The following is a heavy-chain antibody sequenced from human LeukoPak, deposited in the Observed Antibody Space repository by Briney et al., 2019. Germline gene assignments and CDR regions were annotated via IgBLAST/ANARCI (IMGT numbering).Heavy chain of an antibody. Sequence: ETLSLTCTVSGGSISSSSYYWGWIRQPPGKGLEWVSTIRGSGGSTYYADSVKGRLIISRDNSKNTLYLQMNSLRAEDTAVYYYAKDIVVVVAATIDYWGQGTLVTVSS. CDR3: AKDIVVVVAATIDY. CDR2: IRGSGGST. J-gene: IGHJ4*02. V-gene: IGHV3-23*01. D-gene: IGHD2-15*01. CDR1: GGSISSSSYY.